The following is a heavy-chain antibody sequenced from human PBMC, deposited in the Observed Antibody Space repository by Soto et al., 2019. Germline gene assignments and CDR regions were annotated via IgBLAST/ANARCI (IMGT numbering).Heavy chain of an antibody. CDR3: ARLNRDIVVVPAAMIWFDP. CDR1: GGSISSYY. V-gene: IGHV4-59*08. CDR2: IYYSGST. Sequence: SETLSLTCTVSGGSISSYYWSWIRQPPGKGLEWIGYIYYSGSTNYNPSLKSRVTISVDTSKNQFSLKLSSVTAADTAVYCCARLNRDIVVVPAAMIWFDPWGQGTLVTVSS. J-gene: IGHJ5*02. D-gene: IGHD2-2*01.